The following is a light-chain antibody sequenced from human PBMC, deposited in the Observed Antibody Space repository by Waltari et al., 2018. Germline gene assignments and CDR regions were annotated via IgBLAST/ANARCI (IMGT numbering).Light chain of an antibody. CDR2: GAS. J-gene: IGKJ3*01. CDR3: QQYDSSFT. CDR1: QSVDSTS. Sequence: EIVLTQSPGTLSLSPGESATLSCRASQSVDSTSLAWYQQKPGQAPRLLIYGASRRATGIPDRFSGSGSGTDFTLTISRLEPEDFAVYYCQQYDSSFTFGPGTKVDIK. V-gene: IGKV3-20*01.